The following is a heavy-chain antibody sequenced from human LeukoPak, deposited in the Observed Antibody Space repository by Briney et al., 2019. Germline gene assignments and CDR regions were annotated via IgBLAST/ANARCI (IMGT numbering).Heavy chain of an antibody. CDR1: GYTFTGYY. CDR3: ARRCSGGSCYRGAPFDP. D-gene: IGHD2-15*01. J-gene: IGHJ5*02. Sequence: ASVKVSCKASGYTFTGYYMHWVRQAPGQGLEWMGWINPNSGGTNYAQKFQGRVTMTRDTSISTAYMELSRLRSDDTAVYYCARRCSGGSCYRGAPFDPWGQGTLVTVSS. CDR2: INPNSGGT. V-gene: IGHV1-2*02.